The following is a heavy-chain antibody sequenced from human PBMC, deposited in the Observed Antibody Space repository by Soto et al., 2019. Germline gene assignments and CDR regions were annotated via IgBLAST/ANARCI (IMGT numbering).Heavy chain of an antibody. Sequence: GESLRLSSISAGFPFSIYARSWVRQAPGKGLEWVSAISGSDNTTYYADSVKGRFTISRDNSKNTLYLQMSSLRADDTAVYYCAPMGVWGQGTTVTVSS. CDR3: APMGV. CDR1: GFPFSIYA. J-gene: IGHJ6*02. CDR2: ISGSDNTT. V-gene: IGHV3-23*01.